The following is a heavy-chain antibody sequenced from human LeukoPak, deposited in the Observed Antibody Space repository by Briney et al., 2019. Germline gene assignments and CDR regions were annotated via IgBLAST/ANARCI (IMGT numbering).Heavy chain of an antibody. J-gene: IGHJ5*02. D-gene: IGHD4-17*01. CDR3: ARGARLRWFDP. CDR2: INHSGST. Sequence: PSETLSLTCAVYGGSFSGYYWSWIRQPPGKGLEWNGEINHSGSTNYNPSLKSRVTISVDTSKNQFSLKLSSVTAADTAVYYCARGARLRWFDPWGQGTLVTVSP. CDR1: GGSFSGYY. V-gene: IGHV4-34*01.